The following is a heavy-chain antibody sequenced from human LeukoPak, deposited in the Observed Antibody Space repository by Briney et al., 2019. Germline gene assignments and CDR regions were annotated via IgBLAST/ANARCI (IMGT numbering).Heavy chain of an antibody. J-gene: IGHJ4*02. D-gene: IGHD5-12*01. CDR3: ARENSGYDAFDY. CDR2: INPNSGGT. Sequence: ASVKVSCKASGYTFTGYYMHWVRQAPGQGLEWMGWINPNSGGTNYAQKFQGRVTMTRDTSISTAYVELSRLRSDDTAVYYCARENSGYDAFDYWGQGTLVTVSS. CDR1: GYTFTGYY. V-gene: IGHV1-2*02.